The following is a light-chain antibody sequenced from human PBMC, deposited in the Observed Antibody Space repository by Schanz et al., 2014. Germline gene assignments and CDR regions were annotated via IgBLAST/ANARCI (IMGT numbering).Light chain of an antibody. J-gene: IGKJ4*01. Sequence: EIVMTQSPATLSVSPGERATLSCRASQSVRSNLAWYQQKAGQAPRLLIYGASTRATGIPARFSGSGSGTEFTLTISSLQSEDFAVYYCQQYNNWPLFGGGTKVEIK. CDR1: QSVRSN. V-gene: IGKV3D-15*01. CDR2: GAS. CDR3: QQYNNWPL.